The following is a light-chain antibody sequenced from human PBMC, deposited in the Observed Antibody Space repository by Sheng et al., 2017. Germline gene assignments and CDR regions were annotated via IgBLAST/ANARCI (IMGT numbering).Light chain of an antibody. V-gene: IGKV1-17*03. Sequence: DIQMTQSPSAMSASVGDRVTITCRASQDINIFVGWFQQKPGEVPKRLIYGVSSLQSGVPSRFSGSGSGAEFTLTISSLQPEDFATYYCLQHKSYPWTFGQGTKVEIK. J-gene: IGKJ1*01. CDR1: QDINIF. CDR3: LQHKSYPWT. CDR2: GVS.